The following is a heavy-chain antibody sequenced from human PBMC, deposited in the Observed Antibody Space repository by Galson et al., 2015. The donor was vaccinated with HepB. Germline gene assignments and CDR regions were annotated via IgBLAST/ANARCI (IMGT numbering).Heavy chain of an antibody. CDR2: INPSGGST. J-gene: IGHJ4*02. CDR3: ARDSRPFRGRPRYYFDY. D-gene: IGHD2-15*01. CDR1: GYTFTSYY. Sequence: SVKVSCKASGYTFTSYYMHWVRQAPGQGLEWMGIINPSGGSTSYAQKLQGRVTMTRDTSTSTVYMELSSLRSEDTAVYYCARDSRPFRGRPRYYFDYWGQGTLVTVSS. V-gene: IGHV1-46*04.